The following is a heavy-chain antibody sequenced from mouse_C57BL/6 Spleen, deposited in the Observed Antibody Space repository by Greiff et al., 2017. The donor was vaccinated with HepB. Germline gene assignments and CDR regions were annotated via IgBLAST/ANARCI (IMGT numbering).Heavy chain of an antibody. CDR3: ARGYYGSSFYAMDY. CDR1: GYTFTSYW. J-gene: IGHJ4*01. D-gene: IGHD1-1*01. V-gene: IGHV1-50*01. CDR2: IDPSDSYT. Sequence: QVQLQQPGAELVKPGASVKLSCKASGYTFTSYWMQWVKQRPGQGLEWIGEIDPSDSYTNYNQKFKGKATLTVDTSSSTAYMQLSSLTSEDSAVYYCARGYYGSSFYAMDYWGQGTSVTVSS.